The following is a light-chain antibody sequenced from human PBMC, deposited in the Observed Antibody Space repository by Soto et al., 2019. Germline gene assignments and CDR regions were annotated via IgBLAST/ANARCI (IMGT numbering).Light chain of an antibody. Sequence: ESVFKQSPDTVSLSPEERATLSCRASQSVSTDSLAWYQQRPGQAPRPLMYGASIRAAGVPDRFSGSGSGTEFTLTISRLEPEDFTVYYCHHYETFGQGTKVDI. V-gene: IGKV3-20*01. CDR1: QSVSTDS. CDR2: GAS. CDR3: HHYET. J-gene: IGKJ1*01.